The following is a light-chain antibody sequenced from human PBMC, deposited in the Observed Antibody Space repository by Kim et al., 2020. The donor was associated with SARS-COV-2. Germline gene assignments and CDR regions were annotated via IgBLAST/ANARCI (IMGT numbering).Light chain of an antibody. CDR2: DVS. CDR3: SSYTSSNTYV. V-gene: IGLV2-14*01. CDR1: SCDVGGYNY. J-gene: IGLJ1*01. Sequence: QSALTQPASVSGSPGQSITISCTGTSCDVGGYNYVSWYQQHPGKAPKLMIYDVSKRPSGVSNRFSGSKSGNTASLTISGLQAEDEADYYCSSYTSSNTYVFGTGTKVTVL.